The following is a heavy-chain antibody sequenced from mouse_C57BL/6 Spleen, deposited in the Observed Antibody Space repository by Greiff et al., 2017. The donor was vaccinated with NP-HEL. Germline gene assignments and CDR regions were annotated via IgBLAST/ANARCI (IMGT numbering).Heavy chain of an antibody. J-gene: IGHJ2*01. D-gene: IGHD3-2*02. CDR1: GYTFTSYW. CDR2: IDPSDSEH. V-gene: IGHV1-52*01. Sequence: QVQLKESGAELVRPGSSVKLSCKASGYTFTSYWMHWVKQRPIQGLEWIGNIDPSDSEHPYNQKFKDKATLTVDKSSSTAYMQLSSLTSEDSAVYYCAREATDYWGQGTTLTVSS. CDR3: AREATDY.